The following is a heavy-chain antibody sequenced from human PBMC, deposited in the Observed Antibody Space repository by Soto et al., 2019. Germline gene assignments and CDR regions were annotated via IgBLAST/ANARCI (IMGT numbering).Heavy chain of an antibody. Sequence: SETLSLTCTVSGGSISSGGYYWSWIRQHPGKGLEWIGYIYYSGSTYYNPSLKSRVTISVDTSKNQFSLKLSSVTAADTAVYYCARSLYVSRSSLYYIDFWGQGTLVTVPS. J-gene: IGHJ4*02. V-gene: IGHV4-31*03. CDR1: GGSISSGGYY. D-gene: IGHD3-10*01. CDR3: ARSLYVSRSSLYYIDF. CDR2: IYYSGST.